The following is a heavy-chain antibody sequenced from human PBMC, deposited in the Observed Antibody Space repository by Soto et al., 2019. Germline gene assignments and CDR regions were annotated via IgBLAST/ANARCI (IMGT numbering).Heavy chain of an antibody. CDR3: ARGKYGDYAGGMDV. Sequence: QTGGSLRLSCAASGFTFSSYDMHWVRQVTGKGLDWVSTIGITGDTYYPGSVEGRFTISRENAKNSLYLQMNSLTAEDTAVYYCARGKYGDYAGGMDVWGQGTTVTVSS. CDR1: GFTFSSYD. J-gene: IGHJ6*02. CDR2: IGITGDT. D-gene: IGHD4-17*01. V-gene: IGHV3-13*01.